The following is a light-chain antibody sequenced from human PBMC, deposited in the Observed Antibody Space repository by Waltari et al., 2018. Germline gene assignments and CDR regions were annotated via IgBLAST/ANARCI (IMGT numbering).Light chain of an antibody. CDR3: WSYSGTYTFGV. Sequence: QSALTQPRSVSGSPGQSVTISCTGTSRDVGAYNFVSWFQQNPGKAPKFKIYDVSNRPSGLPERFSVSKSGNAASLTISGLQAEDHAYYFCWSYSGTYTFGVFGVWTKVTVL. V-gene: IGLV2-11*01. J-gene: IGLJ2*01. CDR1: SRDVGAYNF. CDR2: DVS.